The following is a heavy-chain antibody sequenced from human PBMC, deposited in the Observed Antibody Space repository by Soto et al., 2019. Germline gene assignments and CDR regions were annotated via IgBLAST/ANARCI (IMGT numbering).Heavy chain of an antibody. CDR3: AGFTIFGVVHL. D-gene: IGHD3-3*01. J-gene: IGHJ5*02. CDR1: GGSISSYY. Sequence: SETLSLTCTVSGGSISSYYWSWIRQPPGKGLEWIGYIYYSGSTNYNPSLKSRVTISVDTSKNQFSLKLSSVTAADTAVYYCAGFTIFGVVHLWGQGTLVTVSS. CDR2: IYYSGST. V-gene: IGHV4-59*01.